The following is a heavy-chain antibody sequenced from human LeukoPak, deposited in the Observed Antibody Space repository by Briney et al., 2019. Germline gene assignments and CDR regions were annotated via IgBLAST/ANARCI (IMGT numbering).Heavy chain of an antibody. CDR1: GYTFTGYD. CDR2: MNPNTGDT. CDR3: TRGSLSGSSRDY. Sequence: ASVRVSCEASGYTFTGYDINWVRQATGQGLEWMGWMNPNTGDTGYAQKFQGRVTMTRNSSIDTAYMELSGLRSEDTAVYYCTRGSLSGSSRDYWGQGTLLTVSS. D-gene: IGHD1-26*01. V-gene: IGHV1-8*01. J-gene: IGHJ4*02.